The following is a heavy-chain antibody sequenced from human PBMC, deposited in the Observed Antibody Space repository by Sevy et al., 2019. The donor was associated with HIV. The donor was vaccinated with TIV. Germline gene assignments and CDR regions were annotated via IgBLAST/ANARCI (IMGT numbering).Heavy chain of an antibody. CDR3: ARGDELNSYYYGMDV. J-gene: IGHJ6*02. Sequence: KQSQTLSLTCAISGDSASSSSAAWNWFGQSPSRGLEWLRGTYYRSKWYNNYAVSVKSPVTINPDTSENQFSLHLNSVTPEDTAVYFCARGDELNSYYYGMDVWGQGTTVTVSS. V-gene: IGHV6-1*01. CDR2: TYYRSKWYN. D-gene: IGHD1-1*01. CDR1: GDSASSSSAA.